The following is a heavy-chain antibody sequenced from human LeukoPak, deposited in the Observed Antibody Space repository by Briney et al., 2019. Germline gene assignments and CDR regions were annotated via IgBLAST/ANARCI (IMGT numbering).Heavy chain of an antibody. CDR1: GGSISSYY. Sequence: SETLSLTCTVSGGSISSYYWSRIRQPAGKGLEWIGRIYTSGSTNYNPSLKSRVTMSVDTSKNQFSLKLSSVTAADTAVYYCARDQPRYFDWLLPNWFDPWGQGTLVTVSS. CDR2: IYTSGST. V-gene: IGHV4-4*07. D-gene: IGHD3-9*01. CDR3: ARDQPRYFDWLLPNWFDP. J-gene: IGHJ5*02.